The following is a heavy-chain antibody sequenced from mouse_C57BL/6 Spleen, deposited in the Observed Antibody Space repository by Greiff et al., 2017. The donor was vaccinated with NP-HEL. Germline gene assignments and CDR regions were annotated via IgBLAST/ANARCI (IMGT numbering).Heavy chain of an antibody. D-gene: IGHD1-1*01. Sequence: VKLVESGPGLVAPSQSLSITCTVSGFSLTSYGVDWVRQSPGKGLEWLGVIWGVGSTNYNSALKSRLSISKDNSKSQVFLKMNSLQTDDTAMYYCARFIPLFDYWGQGTTLTVSS. CDR1: GFSLTSYG. CDR3: ARFIPLFDY. V-gene: IGHV2-6*01. CDR2: IWGVGST. J-gene: IGHJ2*01.